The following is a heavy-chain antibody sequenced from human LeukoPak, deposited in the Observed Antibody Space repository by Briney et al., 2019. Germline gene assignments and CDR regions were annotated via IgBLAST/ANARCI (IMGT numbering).Heavy chain of an antibody. J-gene: IGHJ3*02. CDR2: IKRDGSEK. CDR1: GFTFSSYW. D-gene: IGHD2-2*02. Sequence: GGSLRLSCAASGFTFSSYWMTWVRQAPGKGLAWVANIKRDGSEKYYVDSVKGRFTISRDSANNSLYLQLNSLRAEDTAVYYCARERGGFCSGTSCYKAFDIWGQGTMVTVAS. V-gene: IGHV3-7*01. CDR3: ARERGGFCSGTSCYKAFDI.